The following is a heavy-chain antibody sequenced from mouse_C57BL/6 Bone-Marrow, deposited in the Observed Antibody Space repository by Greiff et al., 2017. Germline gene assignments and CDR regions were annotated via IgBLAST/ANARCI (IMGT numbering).Heavy chain of an antibody. D-gene: IGHD2-5*01. Sequence: QVQLQQPGAELVMPGASVKLSCKASGYTFTSYWMHWVKQRPGQGLEWIGEIDPSDSYTNYNQKFKGKSTLTVDKSSSTAYMQLSSLTSEDSAVYYCARDYSNYFYAMDYWGQGTSGTVSS. J-gene: IGHJ4*01. CDR3: ARDYSNYFYAMDY. CDR2: IDPSDSYT. CDR1: GYTFTSYW. V-gene: IGHV1-69*01.